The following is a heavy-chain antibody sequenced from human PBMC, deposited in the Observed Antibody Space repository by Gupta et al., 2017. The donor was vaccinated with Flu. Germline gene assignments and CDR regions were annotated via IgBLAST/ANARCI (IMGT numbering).Heavy chain of an antibody. CDR1: GGTFSSPA. D-gene: IGHD1-1*01. Sequence: QVQLVLSGAEVKKPGSSVKVSCKASGGTFSSPAINWVRQPPGQGVEWMGGIIPMFGTADYEQKCQDRVTIIADVSTSKVCMELNSLRSEDMAIYYCARISETANDALESWGQGTRVTVSS. V-gene: IGHV1-69*01. CDR2: IIPMFGTA. J-gene: IGHJ3*02. CDR3: ARISETANDALES.